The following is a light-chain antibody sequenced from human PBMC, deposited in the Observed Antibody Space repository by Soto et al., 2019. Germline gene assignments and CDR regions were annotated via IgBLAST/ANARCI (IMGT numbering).Light chain of an antibody. V-gene: IGLV1-47*01. CDR1: SSNIGSNY. CDR3: ASWDDSLTANVV. CDR2: RNN. J-gene: IGLJ2*01. Sequence: QSVLTQPPSASGISGQRVTISCSGSSSNIGSNYVYWYQQIPGTAPKLLIYRNNQRPSGVPDRFSGSKSGTSASLAISGLRSEDEADYYCASWDDSLTANVVFGGGTKLPS.